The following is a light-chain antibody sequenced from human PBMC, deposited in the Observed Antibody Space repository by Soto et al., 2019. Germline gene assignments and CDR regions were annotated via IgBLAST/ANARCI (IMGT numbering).Light chain of an antibody. J-gene: IGLJ1*01. CDR3: AAWDDSLNGLYV. CDR1: SSNIGSNT. V-gene: IGLV1-44*01. CDR2: SNN. Sequence: QSVLTQPPSASGTPGQRVTISCSGSSSNIGSNTVNWYRQLPGTAPKLLIYSNNQRPSGVPDRFSGSKSGTSASLAISGLQSEDEADYDCAAWDDSLNGLYVFGTGTKVTVL.